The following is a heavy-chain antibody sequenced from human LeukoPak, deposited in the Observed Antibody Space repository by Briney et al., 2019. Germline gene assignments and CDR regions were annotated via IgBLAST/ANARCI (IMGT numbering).Heavy chain of an antibody. D-gene: IGHD4-17*01. V-gene: IGHV3-73*01. J-gene: IGHJ4*02. CDR2: IRSKAGSYAT. Sequence: GGSLRLSCVASGFTFGGSAMHWVGQASGKGLEWVARIRSKAGSYATEYAASVKGRFTISREDSKNTAYLQMNSLKTEDTAVYYCTGGTTVTTLDYWGQGTLVTVSS. CDR3: TGGTTVTTLDY. CDR1: GFTFGGSA.